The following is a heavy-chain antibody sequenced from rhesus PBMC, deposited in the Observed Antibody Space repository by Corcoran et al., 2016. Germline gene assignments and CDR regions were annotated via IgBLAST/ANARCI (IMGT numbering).Heavy chain of an antibody. D-gene: IGHD1-44*01. J-gene: IGHJ4*01. CDR3: ARSMGD. CDR2: INGKSGST. Sequence: QVQLQESGPGLVKPSETLSLTCTVSGASISSYWCSWIRQPPGKRLEWIGEINGKSGSTTNNPSLKRRVTMSKDASKNQFSLKLSSVTAAATAVYYGARSMGDWGQGVLVTVSS. V-gene: IGHV4-80*01. CDR1: GASISSYW.